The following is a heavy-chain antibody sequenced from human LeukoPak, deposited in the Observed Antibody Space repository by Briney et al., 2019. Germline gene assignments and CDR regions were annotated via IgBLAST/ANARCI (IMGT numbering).Heavy chain of an antibody. CDR2: IYHSGST. CDR1: GGSISSGGYY. CDR3: ARRIGVLRYFDHDC. V-gene: IGHV4-30-2*01. Sequence: PSETLSLTCTVSGGSISSGGYYWSWIRQPPGKGLEWIGYIYHSGSTYYNPSLKSRVTISVDKSKNQFSLKLSSVTAADTAVYYCARRIGVLRYFDHDCWGQGTLVTVSS. J-gene: IGHJ4*02. D-gene: IGHD3-9*01.